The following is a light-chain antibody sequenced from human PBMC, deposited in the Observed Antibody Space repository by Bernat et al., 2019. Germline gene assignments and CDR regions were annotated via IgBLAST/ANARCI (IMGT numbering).Light chain of an antibody. CDR2: GAS. V-gene: IGKV3-15*01. Sequence: EIVMTQSPATLSVSPGERATLSCRASQSVSSKLAWYQQKPGQAPRLLIYGASTRATGIPARFSGSGSGTEFTLTISSLQSEDFAVYYCQQVYDWPPYTFGQGTKLEIK. CDR3: QQVYDWPPYT. CDR1: QSVSSK. J-gene: IGKJ2*01.